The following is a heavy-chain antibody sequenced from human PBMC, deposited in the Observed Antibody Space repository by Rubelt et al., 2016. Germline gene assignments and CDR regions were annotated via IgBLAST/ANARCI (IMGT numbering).Heavy chain of an antibody. D-gene: IGHD6-13*01. J-gene: IGHJ5*02. CDR3: ARASYNSWSGWWFDP. Sequence: QLQLQESGPGLVKPSETLSLTCTVSGGSISSSSYYWGWIRQPPGKGLEWIGSIYYSGSTYYNPSLKGRVTISVDTSKNQFSLKLSSVTAADTAVYYCARASYNSWSGWWFDPWGQGTLVTVSS. V-gene: IGHV4-39*07. CDR1: GGSISSSSYY. CDR2: IYYSGST.